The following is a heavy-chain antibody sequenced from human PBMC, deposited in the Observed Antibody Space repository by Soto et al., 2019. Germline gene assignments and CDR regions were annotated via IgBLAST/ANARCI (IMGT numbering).Heavy chain of an antibody. Sequence: PSETLSLTCRLSGCSFRPNYWSWIRQSPGKGLEWIGYIYFGGTTSYNPSLKSRVTISLETSKNQFSLRLTSVTAADTAVYYCVRQGIGVLHGLVDVWGQGTTVTVSS. V-gene: IGHV4-59*08. J-gene: IGHJ6*02. D-gene: IGHD3-10*01. CDR1: GCSFRPNY. CDR2: IYFGGTT. CDR3: VRQGIGVLHGLVDV.